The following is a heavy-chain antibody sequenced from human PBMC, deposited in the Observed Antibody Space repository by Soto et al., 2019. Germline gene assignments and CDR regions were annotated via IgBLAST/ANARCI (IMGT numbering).Heavy chain of an antibody. CDR2: IYWDYDK. J-gene: IGHJ6*02. CDR1: GLSLSTPGVG. CDR3: AHRDEDYYYVLDV. Sequence: QITLKESVPTPANPTQTLPLSCTFSGLSLSTPGVGVGWIRQPPGKALEWLALIYWDYDKRYSPSLESSLTITKATTKIQVVLTMTNMDPVDTATYYCAHRDEDYYYVLDVWGQGTTVTVSS. V-gene: IGHV2-5*02.